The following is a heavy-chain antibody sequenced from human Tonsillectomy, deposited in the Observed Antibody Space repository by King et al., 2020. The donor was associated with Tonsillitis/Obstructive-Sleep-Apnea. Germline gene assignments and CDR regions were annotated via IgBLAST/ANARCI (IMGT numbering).Heavy chain of an antibody. D-gene: IGHD2-15*01. Sequence: QLQESGPGLVKPSQTLSLTCTVSGGSISSGGYYWSWIRQHPGKGLEWIGYIYYSGSTYYNPSLKSRVTISVDTSKNQFSLKLSSVTAADTAVYYCARVPWDIPPYYYYMDVWGKGTTVTVSS. CDR2: IYYSGST. V-gene: IGHV4-31*03. J-gene: IGHJ6*03. CDR3: ARVPWDIPPYYYYMDV. CDR1: GGSISSGGYY.